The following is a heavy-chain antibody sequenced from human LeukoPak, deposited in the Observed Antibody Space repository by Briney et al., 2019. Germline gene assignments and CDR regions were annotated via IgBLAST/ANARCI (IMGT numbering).Heavy chain of an antibody. Sequence: PSETLSLTCTVSGGSISSYYWSWIRQPPGKGLEWIGYIYYSGSTNYNPSLKSRVTISVDTSKNQFSLKLSSVTAADTAVYYCARFSNGWSGPGFDPWGQGTLVTVSS. CDR1: GGSISSYY. CDR3: ARFSNGWSGPGFDP. V-gene: IGHV4-59*08. J-gene: IGHJ5*02. CDR2: IYYSGST. D-gene: IGHD6-19*01.